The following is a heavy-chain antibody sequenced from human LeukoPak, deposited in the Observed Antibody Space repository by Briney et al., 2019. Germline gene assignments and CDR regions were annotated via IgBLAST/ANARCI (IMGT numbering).Heavy chain of an antibody. D-gene: IGHD4-23*01. CDR3: ARHTTVGGSLRFDY. CDR2: IYPGDSDT. J-gene: IGHJ4*02. V-gene: IGHV5-51*01. CDR1: GYSFTTYW. Sequence: GESLKISCKGSGYSFTTYWIGWVRQMPGRGLEWMGTIYPGDSDTRYSPSFQGQVTISADKSITTAYLQWSSLKASDTAMYYCARHTTVGGSLRFDYWGQGTLVSVSS.